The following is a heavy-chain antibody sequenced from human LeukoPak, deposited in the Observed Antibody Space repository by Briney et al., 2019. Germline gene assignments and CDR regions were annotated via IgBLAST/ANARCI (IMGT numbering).Heavy chain of an antibody. CDR2: VFYSGST. V-gene: IGHV4-39*01. D-gene: IGHD4-17*01. J-gene: IGHJ4*02. Sequence: PSETLSLTCTVSGGSISSSSYYWGWIRQPPGTGLEWIGNVFYSGSTYYNPSLKIRVTIPVDTSKNQFSLKLTSVTAADTAVYYCARSYLRYSSPLFFDFWGQGTLVTVSS. CDR1: GGSISSSSYY. CDR3: ARSYLRYSSPLFFDF.